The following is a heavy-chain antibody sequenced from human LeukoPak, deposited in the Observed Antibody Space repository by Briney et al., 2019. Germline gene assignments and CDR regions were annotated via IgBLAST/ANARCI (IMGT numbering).Heavy chain of an antibody. J-gene: IGHJ1*01. V-gene: IGHV1-69*05. CDR2: IIPMFGTA. D-gene: IGHD2-21*01. CDR1: GGSFISFA. Sequence: SVKVSCKASGGSFISFAIGWVRQAPGQGLEWMGGIIPMFGTANYAQNFQGRVTITTDESTSTAYMELSSLRSEDTAMYYCASGTPIAAVIAGRAGYFQHWGQGTLVTVSS. CDR3: ASGTPIAAVIAGRAGYFQH.